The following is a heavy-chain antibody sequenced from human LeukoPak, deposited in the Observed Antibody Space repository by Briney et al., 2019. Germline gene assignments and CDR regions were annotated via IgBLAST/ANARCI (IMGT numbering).Heavy chain of an antibody. CDR1: GGTFSSYA. J-gene: IGHJ3*02. CDR2: IIPILGIA. V-gene: IGHV1-69*04. CDR3: ARDTRDGYNLEAFDI. Sequence: ASVKVSCKASGGTFSSYAISWVRQAPGQGLEWMGRIIPILGIANYAQKFQGRVTITADKSTSTAYMELSSLRSEDTAVYYCARDTRDGYNLEAFDIWGQGTMVTVSS. D-gene: IGHD5-24*01.